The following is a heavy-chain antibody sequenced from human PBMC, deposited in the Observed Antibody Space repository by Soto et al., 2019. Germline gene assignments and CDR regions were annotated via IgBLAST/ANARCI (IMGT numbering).Heavy chain of an antibody. CDR3: ARGRDYYGSPGDY. D-gene: IGHD3-10*01. CDR2: IYYSGST. CDR1: GGSISSGDYY. V-gene: IGHV4-30-4*01. J-gene: IGHJ4*02. Sequence: PSETLSLTCTVSGGSISSGDYYWSWIRQPPGKGLEWIGYIYYSGSTYYNPSLKSRVTISVDTSKNQFSLKLSSVTAADTAVYYCARGRDYYGSPGDYWGQGTLVTVSS.